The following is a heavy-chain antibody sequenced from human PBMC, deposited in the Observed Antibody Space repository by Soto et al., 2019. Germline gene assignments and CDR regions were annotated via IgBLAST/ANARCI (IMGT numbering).Heavy chain of an antibody. J-gene: IGHJ5*02. CDR3: SRGSTYYGFLT. V-gene: IGHV4-30-4*01. Sequence: QVQLQESGPGLVKPSQTLSLTCTDSGDSMGSGDYYWTWIRQPPGKGLEWIGYIYYIGTTFYNPSLESRVNISIDTSKNHFSLRLTSVTAADTAVYYCSRGSTYYGFLTWGQGTLVTVSS. CDR1: GDSMGSGDYY. D-gene: IGHD3-10*01. CDR2: IYYIGTT.